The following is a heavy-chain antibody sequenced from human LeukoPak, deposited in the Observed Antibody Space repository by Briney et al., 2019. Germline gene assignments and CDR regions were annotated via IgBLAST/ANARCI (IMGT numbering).Heavy chain of an antibody. CDR2: IYYTWTT. D-gene: IGHD6-19*01. Sequence: SETLSLTCSVSGGSIRDFYWTWIRHPPGKGLEWIGYIYYTWTTNYSPSLRGRVIMSVDTSRNQFSLNLTSVTPADTAVYFCARLGDEIAVSGLKYYHYSHTDVWGSGSTVAVSS. V-gene: IGHV4-59*01. CDR1: GGSIRDFY. J-gene: IGHJ6*03. CDR3: ARLGDEIAVSGLKYYHYSHTDV.